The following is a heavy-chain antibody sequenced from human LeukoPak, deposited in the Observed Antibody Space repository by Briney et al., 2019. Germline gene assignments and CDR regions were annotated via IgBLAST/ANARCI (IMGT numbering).Heavy chain of an antibody. Sequence: GSLRLSCAASGFTFSSYGMHWVRQAPGKGLEWVAVIWYDGSNKYYADSVKGRFTISRDNSKNTLYLQMNSLRAEDTAVYYCAKADSGWPLDYWGQGTLVTVSS. J-gene: IGHJ4*02. V-gene: IGHV3-33*06. CDR3: AKADSGWPLDY. CDR2: IWYDGSNK. D-gene: IGHD6-19*01. CDR1: GFTFSSYG.